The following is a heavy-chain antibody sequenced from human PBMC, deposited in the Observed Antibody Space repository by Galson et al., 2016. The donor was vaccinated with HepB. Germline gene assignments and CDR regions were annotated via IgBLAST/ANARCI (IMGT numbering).Heavy chain of an antibody. V-gene: IGHV3-48*01. CDR1: GFNFNDFS. Sequence: SLRLSCAVSGFNFNDFSMNWIRQAPGKGLEWLSYISGTGSRILYADSVKGRFTISKDKAKLSLYLQMRSLRVEDTAVYYCARDLTPRGFSYSFWGQGTLVAVSS. D-gene: IGHD3-10*01. CDR3: ARDLTPRGFSYSF. CDR2: ISGTGSRI. J-gene: IGHJ1*01.